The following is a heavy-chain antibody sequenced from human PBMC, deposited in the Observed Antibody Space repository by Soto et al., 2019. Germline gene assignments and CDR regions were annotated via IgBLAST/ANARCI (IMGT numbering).Heavy chain of an antibody. CDR2: IWYDGSNK. CDR3: AGCITGTTGWFDP. D-gene: IGHD1-20*01. Sequence: QVQLVESGGGVVQPGRSLRLSCAASGFTFSSYGMHWVRQAPGKGLEWVAVIWYDGSNKYYADSVKGRFTISRDNSKNTLYLQMNSLRAEDTAVYYCAGCITGTTGWFDPWGQGTLVTVSS. J-gene: IGHJ5*02. V-gene: IGHV3-33*01. CDR1: GFTFSSYG.